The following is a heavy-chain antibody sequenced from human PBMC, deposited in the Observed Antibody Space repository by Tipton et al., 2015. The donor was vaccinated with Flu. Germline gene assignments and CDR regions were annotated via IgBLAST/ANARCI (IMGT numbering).Heavy chain of an antibody. CDR3: VRHRITIFGVGRGWFDP. Sequence: VQLVQSGAELRKPGESLKISRRGFGYGFSNYYIDWVRQMPGKGLEWMGAIYPGDSDTRYNPSLQGQVTLSVDRSMNTAYLHWNRLKASDTAMYYCVRHRITIFGVGRGWFDPWGQGTLLTVSP. CDR2: IYPGDSDT. D-gene: IGHD3-3*01. J-gene: IGHJ5*02. CDR1: GYGFSNYY. V-gene: IGHV5-51*01.